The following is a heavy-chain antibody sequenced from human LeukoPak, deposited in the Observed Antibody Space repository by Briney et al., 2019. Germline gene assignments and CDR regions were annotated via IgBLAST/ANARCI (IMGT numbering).Heavy chain of an antibody. CDR3: ARDVVAAAGAGRLDY. J-gene: IGHJ4*02. CDR2: ISNDGSNE. D-gene: IGHD6-13*01. CDR1: GFTFRSNA. V-gene: IGHV3-30-3*01. Sequence: QTGGSLRLSCAASGFTFRSNAMHWVRQAPGKGLEWVALISNDGSNEYYADSVKGRFTISRDNSKNTLYLQMNSLRAEDTGVYYCARDVVAAAGAGRLDYWGQGTLVTVSS.